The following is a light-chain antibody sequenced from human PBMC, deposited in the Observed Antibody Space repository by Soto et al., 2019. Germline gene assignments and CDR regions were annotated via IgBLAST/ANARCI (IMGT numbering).Light chain of an antibody. Sequence: DLQMTQSPSSLSASVGDRVTITCQASQDISNYLNWYQQKPGKAPKLLIFDASNVETGVPSRFSGSGSGTDFTFTIHSLQPEDAATYYCQQYEDLPLTFGGGTNVGIK. CDR1: QDISNY. CDR3: QQYEDLPLT. J-gene: IGKJ4*01. V-gene: IGKV1-33*01. CDR2: DAS.